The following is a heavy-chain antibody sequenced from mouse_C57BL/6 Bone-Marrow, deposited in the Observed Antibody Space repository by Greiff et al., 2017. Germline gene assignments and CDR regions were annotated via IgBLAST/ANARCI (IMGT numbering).Heavy chain of an antibody. CDR1: GYTFTSYW. CDR3: ARRGLRPKYYAMDY. J-gene: IGHJ4*01. Sequence: QVQLQQPGAELVRPGSSVKLSCKASGYTFTSYWMHWVKQRPIQGLEWIGNIDPSDSETHYNQKFKDKATLTVDKSSSTAYMQLSSLTSEDSAVYYCARRGLRPKYYAMDYWGQGTSVTVSS. V-gene: IGHV1-52*01. CDR2: IDPSDSET. D-gene: IGHD2-4*01.